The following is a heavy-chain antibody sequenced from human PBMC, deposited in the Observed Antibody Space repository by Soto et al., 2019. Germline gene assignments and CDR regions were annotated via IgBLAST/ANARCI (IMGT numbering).Heavy chain of an antibody. J-gene: IGHJ5*02. V-gene: IGHV3-21*01. CDR1: GFTFSSSS. CDR2: ISSSSKYI. Sequence: EVQLVESGGGLVKPGGSLRLSCAASGFTFSSSSMNWVRQAPGKGLEWVSSISSSSKYIYYADSVRGRFTISRDNARKSLYLQMNSLTADDTAVYYCARDEVVIIPTTTQSGFDTWGQGTLVTVSS. D-gene: IGHD2-8*01. CDR3: ARDEVVIIPTTTQSGFDT.